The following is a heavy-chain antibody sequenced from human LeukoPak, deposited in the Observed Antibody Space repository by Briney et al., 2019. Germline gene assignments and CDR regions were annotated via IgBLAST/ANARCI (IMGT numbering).Heavy chain of an antibody. Sequence: GGSLRLSCAASGFTFSSYAMSWVRQAPGKGLEWVSAISGSGGSTYYADSVKGRFTISRDNSKNTLYLQMNSLRAEDTAVYYCAKRPIMIVVALFDYWAREPWSPSPQ. CDR3: AKRPIMIVVALFDY. D-gene: IGHD3-22*01. J-gene: IGHJ4*02. CDR2: ISGSGGST. CDR1: GFTFSSYA. V-gene: IGHV3-23*01.